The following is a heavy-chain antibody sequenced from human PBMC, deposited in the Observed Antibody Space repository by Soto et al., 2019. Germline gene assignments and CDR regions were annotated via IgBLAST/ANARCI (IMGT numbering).Heavy chain of an antibody. CDR1: GYTFTSYD. V-gene: IGHV1-8*01. CDR3: ASSGDCSRGRCYGMDV. Sequence: ASVKVSCKASGYTFTSYDINWVRQATGQGLEWMGWMNPNSGNTGYAQKFQGRVTMTRNTSISTAYMELSSLRSEDTAVYYCASSGDCSRGRCYGMDVWGQGNTVTVSS. CDR2: MNPNSGNT. D-gene: IGHD2-15*01. J-gene: IGHJ6*02.